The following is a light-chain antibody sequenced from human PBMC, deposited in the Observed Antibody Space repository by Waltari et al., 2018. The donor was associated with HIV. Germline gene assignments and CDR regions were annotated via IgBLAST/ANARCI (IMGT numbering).Light chain of an antibody. CDR2: DTS. J-gene: IGLJ2*01. CDR3: LLSFNGVVV. CDR1: TGAVTSGHC. V-gene: IGLV7-46*01. Sequence: QAVVTQEPSLTVSPGGTVTLTCASSTGAVTSGHCPYSFQRRPGQAPKTLLYDTSNRHSWTPARFSGSLLGGKAALTLTGAQFEDEADYFCLLSFNGVVVFGGGTSLTVL.